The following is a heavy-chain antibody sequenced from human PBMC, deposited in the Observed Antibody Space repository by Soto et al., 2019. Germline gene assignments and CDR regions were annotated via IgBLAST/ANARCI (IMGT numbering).Heavy chain of an antibody. Sequence: PVWSIRLSCAASGFRFIISPMHWVRQAPGKGPDWVALISYDGTNKFYADSVKGRFTISRDNSKSTLYLQVDSLRPEDAAVYYCARDPKTSGGQHWAFNYFDSWGQGTRVTVSA. V-gene: IGHV3-30-3*01. D-gene: IGHD7-27*01. CDR1: GFRFIISP. CDR3: ARDPKTSGGQHWAFNYFDS. CDR2: ISYDGTNK. J-gene: IGHJ4*02.